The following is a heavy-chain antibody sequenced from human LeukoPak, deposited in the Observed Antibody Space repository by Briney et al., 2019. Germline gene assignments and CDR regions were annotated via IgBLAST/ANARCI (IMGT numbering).Heavy chain of an antibody. D-gene: IGHD6-25*01. CDR3: ARGRAVDFDL. CDR2: IYYSGST. J-gene: IGHJ2*01. V-gene: IGHV4-59*12. CDR1: GGSFSGYY. Sequence: SETLSLTCAVYGGSFSGYYWSWIRQPPGKGLEWIGYIYYSGSTNYNPSLKSRVTISVDTSKNQFSLKLSSVTAADTAVYYCARGRAVDFDLWGRGTLVTVSS.